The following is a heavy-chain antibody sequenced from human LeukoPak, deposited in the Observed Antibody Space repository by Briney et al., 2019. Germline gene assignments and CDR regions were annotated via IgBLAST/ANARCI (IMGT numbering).Heavy chain of an antibody. CDR3: VKSYVGTIQDS. V-gene: IGHV3-66*01. CDR1: GFTVSSDY. Sequence: GGSLRLSCAASGFTVSSDYMNWVRQAPGKGLEWVSVIYSAGDTYYADSVKGRFTISRDNSKNTLYLQMNGLRAEDTAVYYCVKSYVGTIQDSWGQGSLVTVSS. J-gene: IGHJ4*02. CDR2: IYSAGDT. D-gene: IGHD2-2*02.